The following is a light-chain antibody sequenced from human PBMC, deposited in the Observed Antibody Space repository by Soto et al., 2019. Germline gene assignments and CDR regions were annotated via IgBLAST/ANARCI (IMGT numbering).Light chain of an antibody. V-gene: IGLV2-14*01. Sequence: QSALTQPPSVSGSPGQSITISCTGTSSDVGGYNYVSWYQQPPGKAPKLMIYEVSKRPSGVYNRFSGSKSYNTASLTISGLQAEDEADYYCSSHTSSNTLVFVPGTKVTVL. CDR3: SSHTSSNTLV. J-gene: IGLJ1*01. CDR1: SSDVGGYNY. CDR2: EVS.